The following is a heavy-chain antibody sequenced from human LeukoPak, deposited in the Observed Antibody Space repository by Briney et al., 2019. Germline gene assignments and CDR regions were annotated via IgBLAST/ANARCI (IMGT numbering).Heavy chain of an antibody. CDR2: IITIFGTA. V-gene: IGHV1-69*06. Sequence: SVKVSSRASGGTFISYAISWVRQAPGQGLEWMGGIITIFGTANYAQKFQGRVTITADKSTSTAYMELSSLRSEDTAVYYCARGVGSADAFDIWGQGTMVTVSS. J-gene: IGHJ3*02. CDR3: ARGVGSADAFDI. D-gene: IGHD1-26*01. CDR1: GGTFISYA.